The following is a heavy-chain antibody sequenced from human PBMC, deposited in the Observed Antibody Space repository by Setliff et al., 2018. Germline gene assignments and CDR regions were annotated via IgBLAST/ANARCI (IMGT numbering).Heavy chain of an antibody. CDR1: GGTFTYYY. Sequence: ASETLSLTCAASGGTFTYYYWTWIRQSPAKGLEWIGEITHTGTTGSTKYNPSLKSRVTMSIDTSKNQFSLMVTSVTAADTAVYYCARGRNVASRLLDSWGQGTRVTVSS. V-gene: IGHV4-34*01. CDR2: ITHTGTTGST. J-gene: IGHJ4*02. D-gene: IGHD6-6*01. CDR3: ARGRNVASRLLDS.